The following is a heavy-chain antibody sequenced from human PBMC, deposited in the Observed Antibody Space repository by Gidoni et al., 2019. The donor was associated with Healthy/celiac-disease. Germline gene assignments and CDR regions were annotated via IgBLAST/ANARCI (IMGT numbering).Heavy chain of an antibody. CDR3: AKGLGFDY. Sequence: QVQLVESGGGVCQPGRCLRLSCAASGFNFSSYGMHWVRQAPGKGLEWVAVISYDGSNKYYADSVKGRFTISRDNSKNTLYLQMNSLRAEDTAVYYCAKGLGFDYWGQGTLVTVSS. D-gene: IGHD7-27*01. V-gene: IGHV3-30*18. CDR2: ISYDGSNK. J-gene: IGHJ4*02. CDR1: GFNFSSYG.